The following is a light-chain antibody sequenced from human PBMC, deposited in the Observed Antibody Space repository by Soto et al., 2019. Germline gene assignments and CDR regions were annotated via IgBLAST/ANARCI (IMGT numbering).Light chain of an antibody. V-gene: IGKV3-20*01. CDR1: QSVSKNY. Sequence: EIVLTQSPGTLSLSPGERATLSCRASQSVSKNYLAWYQHKPGQAPRLLIYDASRRATDIPDRFSGSGSGTDFTLTISSLEPEDSAVYYCQQCDTPPLTFGQGTKVEIK. J-gene: IGKJ1*01. CDR3: QQCDTPPLT. CDR2: DAS.